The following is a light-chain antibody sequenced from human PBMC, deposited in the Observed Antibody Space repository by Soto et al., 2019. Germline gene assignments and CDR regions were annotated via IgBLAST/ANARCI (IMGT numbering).Light chain of an antibody. V-gene: IGKV1-5*03. J-gene: IGKJ2*01. CDR2: KAS. Sequence: DIQMTQSPSTLSASVGDRVTITCRASQSISSWLAWYQQKPGKAPKLLIYKASSLESGVPSRFSGSGSGTEFTLTISSLQPDDFETYYCQQYNSYGYTFGQGTKVDIK. CDR3: QQYNSYGYT. CDR1: QSISSW.